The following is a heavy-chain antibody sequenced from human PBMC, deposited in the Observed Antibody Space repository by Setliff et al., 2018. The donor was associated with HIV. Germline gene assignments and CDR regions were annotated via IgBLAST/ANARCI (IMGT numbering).Heavy chain of an antibody. J-gene: IGHJ2*01. CDR1: GGSLSGYY. Sequence: SETLSLTCAVYGGSLSGYYWSWVRQSPGRGLEWIGEINQSGNTNFNPSLKSRLIISVDTSKSQFSPKLTSVTAADTALYYCAREGGQGYSGSGSFYHRNFDLWGRGTLVTVSS. CDR3: AREGGQGYSGSGSFYHRNFDL. V-gene: IGHV4-34*01. CDR2: INQSGNT. D-gene: IGHD3-10*01.